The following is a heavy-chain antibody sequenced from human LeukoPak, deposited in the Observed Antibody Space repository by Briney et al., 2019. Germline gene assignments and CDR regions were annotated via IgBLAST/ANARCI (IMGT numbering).Heavy chain of an antibody. CDR3: ARADCSGSTCYLRRSWFDP. CDR2: ISTSSRYI. CDR1: GFTFSSFD. J-gene: IGHJ5*02. D-gene: IGHD2-2*01. V-gene: IGHV3-21*01. Sequence: GGSLRLSCAASGFTFSSFDMNWVRQAPGKGLEWVSSISTSSRYIYYRDSVKGRCTISRDDAKNSLYLQMNSLRVEDTAVYYCARADCSGSTCYLRRSWFDPWGQGTLVTVSS.